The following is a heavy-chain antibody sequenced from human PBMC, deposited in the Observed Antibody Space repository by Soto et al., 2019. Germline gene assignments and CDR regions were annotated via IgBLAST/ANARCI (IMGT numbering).Heavy chain of an antibody. V-gene: IGHV4-34*01. CDR1: GGSFSGYY. D-gene: IGHD7-27*01. CDR2: INHSGST. Sequence: QVQLQQWGAGLLKPSETLSLTCAVYGGSFSGYYWSWIRQPPGKGLEWIGEINHSGSTNYNPSLKXPVTISADTSKNQFSLKLSSVTAAATAVYYCARGWGRIFDYWGQGTLVTVSS. CDR3: ARGWGRIFDY. J-gene: IGHJ4*02.